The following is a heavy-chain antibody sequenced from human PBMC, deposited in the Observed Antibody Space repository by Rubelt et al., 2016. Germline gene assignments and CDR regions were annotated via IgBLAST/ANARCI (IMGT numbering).Heavy chain of an antibody. D-gene: IGHD6-13*01. CDR3: AAGHIAAAANVIDY. J-gene: IGHJ4*02. Sequence: QLQLQESGPGLVKPSETLSITCTVSGGSINSGSYHWGWIRQPPGKGLEWIGGVYYSGRIYYNPSLKSRVTISVDTSKNQVSLKLSSGTTADTAAYYCAAGHIAAAANVIDYWGQGTLVTVSS. CDR2: VYYSGRI. V-gene: IGHV4-39*01. CDR1: GGSINSGSYH.